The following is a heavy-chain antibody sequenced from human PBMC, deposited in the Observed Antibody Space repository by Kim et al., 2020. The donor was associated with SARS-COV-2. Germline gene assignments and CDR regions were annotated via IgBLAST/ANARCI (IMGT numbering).Heavy chain of an antibody. CDR3: ARDPDYDFWSGPYGAAVAFDI. V-gene: IGHV1-18*01. CDR2: ISAYNGNT. J-gene: IGHJ3*02. CDR1: GYTFTSYG. Sequence: ASVKVSCKASGYTFTSYGISWVRQAPGQGLEWMGWISAYNGNTNYAQKLQGRVTMTTDTSTSTAYMELRSLRSDDTAVYYCARDPDYDFWSGPYGAAVAFDIWGQGTMVTVSS. D-gene: IGHD3-3*01.